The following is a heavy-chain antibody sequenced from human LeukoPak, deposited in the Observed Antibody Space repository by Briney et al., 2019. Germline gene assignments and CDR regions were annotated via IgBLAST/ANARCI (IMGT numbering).Heavy chain of an antibody. V-gene: IGHV3-33*08. CDR1: GFTFSSYA. J-gene: IGHJ4*02. CDR3: ARGNLRGYSYGYDLDY. CDR2: IWYDGRNK. Sequence: GGSLRLSCAASGFTFSSYAMSWVRQAPGKGLEWVAVIWYDGRNKYYADSVKGRFTISRDNSKNTLYLQMNSLRAEDTAVYYCARGNLRGYSYGYDLDYWGQGTLVTVSS. D-gene: IGHD5-18*01.